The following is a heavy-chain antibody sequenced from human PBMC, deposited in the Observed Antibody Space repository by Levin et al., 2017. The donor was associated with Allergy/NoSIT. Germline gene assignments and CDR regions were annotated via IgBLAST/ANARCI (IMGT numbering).Heavy chain of an antibody. CDR3: ARGNFASGWYPDYFDF. D-gene: IGHD6-19*01. CDR1: GFTFSNYW. V-gene: IGHV3-7*04. Sequence: GGSLRLSCVASGFTFSNYWMTWVRQAPGKGLEWVANIKQDGSGTYYLDSVKGRFTISRDNAKSSLYLHMDSLRAEDTAVYLCARGNFASGWYPDYFDFWGLGTLVTVSS. J-gene: IGHJ4*02. CDR2: IKQDGSGT.